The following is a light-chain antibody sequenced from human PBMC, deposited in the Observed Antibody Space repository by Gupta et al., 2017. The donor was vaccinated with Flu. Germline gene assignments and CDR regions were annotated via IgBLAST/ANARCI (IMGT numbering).Light chain of an antibody. CDR2: DYS. V-gene: IGLV3-21*02. CDR1: DIGRKS. J-gene: IGLJ3*02. Sequence: SYVLTQPPSVSVAPGQTAKITCGGDDIGRKSVHWYQQQPGQDHVLGVDDYSARPSGIPERFSCSNSGNTATPTMSKVEAGDEAEDVCQVWPISGDELMVFGGGTKVTVL. CDR3: QVWPISGDELMV.